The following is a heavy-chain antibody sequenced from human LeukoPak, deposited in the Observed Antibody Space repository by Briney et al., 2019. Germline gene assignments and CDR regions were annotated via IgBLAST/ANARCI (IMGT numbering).Heavy chain of an antibody. CDR1: GYTFTGYY. CDR2: INPNSGGT. J-gene: IGHJ6*02. V-gene: IGHV1-2*02. CDR3: ARCFAWFGELASYYYYGMDV. Sequence: ASVKVSCKASGYTFTGYYMHWVRQAPGQGLEWMGWINPNSGGTNYAQKFQGGVTMTRDTSISTAYMELSRLRSDDTAVYYCARCFAWFGELASYYYYGMDVWGQGTTVTVSS. D-gene: IGHD3-10*01.